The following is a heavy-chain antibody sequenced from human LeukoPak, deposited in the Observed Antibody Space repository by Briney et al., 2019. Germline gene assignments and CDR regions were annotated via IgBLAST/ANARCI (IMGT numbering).Heavy chain of an antibody. J-gene: IGHJ4*02. CDR2: IWYDGSNK. D-gene: IGHD3-3*01. CDR3: ARGGFWSGYRYYFDY. V-gene: IGHV3-33*01. CDR1: GFTFSSYG. Sequence: PGRSLRLSCAPSGFTFSSYGMHWVRQAPGKGLEWVAGIWYDGSNKYYADSVKGRFTISRDNSKNTLYLQMNSLRAEDTAVYYCARGGFWSGYRYYFDYWGQGTLVTVSS.